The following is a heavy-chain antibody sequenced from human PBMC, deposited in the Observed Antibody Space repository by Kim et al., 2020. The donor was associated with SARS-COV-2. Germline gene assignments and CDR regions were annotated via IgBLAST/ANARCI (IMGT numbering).Heavy chain of an antibody. V-gene: IGHV3-23*01. D-gene: IGHD1-1*01. Sequence: DSVKDRFTICRDNSKNTLYLQMNSLRAEDTAVYSCAKSILGTGAFDYWGQGTLVTVSS. J-gene: IGHJ4*02. CDR3: AKSILGTGAFDY.